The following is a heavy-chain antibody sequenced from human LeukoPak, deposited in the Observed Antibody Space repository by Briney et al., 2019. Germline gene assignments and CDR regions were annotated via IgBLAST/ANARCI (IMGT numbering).Heavy chain of an antibody. CDR1: GYTFTSYG. CDR3: ARAGVYYYGSGSYYNDEGNWFDP. D-gene: IGHD3-10*01. CDR2: ISAYNGNT. V-gene: IGHV1-18*01. Sequence: ASVKVSCKASGYTFTSYGISWVRQAPGQGLEWMGWISAYNGNTNYAQKLQGRVTMTTDTSTSTAYMEQRSLRSDDTAVYYCARAGVYYYGSGSYYNDEGNWFDPWGQGTLVTVSA. J-gene: IGHJ5*02.